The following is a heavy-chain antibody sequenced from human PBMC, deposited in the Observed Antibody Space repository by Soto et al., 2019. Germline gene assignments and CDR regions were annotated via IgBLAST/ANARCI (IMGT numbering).Heavy chain of an antibody. CDR2: INSDGSST. J-gene: IGHJ4*02. D-gene: IGHD7-27*01. CDR3: ARETNWGPDY. V-gene: IGHV3-74*01. Sequence: GGSLRHSCAASGFHFRSYWMHWVRQAPGKGLVWVSRINSDGSSTSYADSVKGRFTISRDNAKNTLYLQMNSLRAEDTAVYYCARETNWGPDYWDQGTLVTVSS. CDR1: GFHFRSYW.